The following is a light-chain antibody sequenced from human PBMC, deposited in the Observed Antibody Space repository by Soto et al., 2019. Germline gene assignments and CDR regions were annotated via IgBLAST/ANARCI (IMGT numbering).Light chain of an antibody. CDR1: QNVKTR. CDR2: DAF. V-gene: IGKV3-15*01. J-gene: IGKJ4*01. CDR3: QQYDEWPLT. Sequence: EKVMTQSPATLSVSPGERATLSCRASQNVKTRLAWYQQKPGQAPRLLIFDAFTRATGIPARFSGSASGTDFTLTISSLLSEDSAVYYCQQYDEWPLTFGGGTKVDIK.